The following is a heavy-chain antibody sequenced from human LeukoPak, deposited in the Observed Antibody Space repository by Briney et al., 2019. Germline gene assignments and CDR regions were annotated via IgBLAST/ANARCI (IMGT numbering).Heavy chain of an antibody. CDR1: GFTFSSYA. Sequence: GGSLRLSCAASGFTFSSYAMSWVRQAPGKGLEWVSAISGSGLSTYYAESVRGRFTTSRDNSKNTLYLQMNSLRAEDTAVYYCAKYRITMIVVVIRDYFDYWGQGTLVTVSS. V-gene: IGHV3-23*01. D-gene: IGHD3-22*01. J-gene: IGHJ4*02. CDR2: ISGSGLST. CDR3: AKYRITMIVVVIRDYFDY.